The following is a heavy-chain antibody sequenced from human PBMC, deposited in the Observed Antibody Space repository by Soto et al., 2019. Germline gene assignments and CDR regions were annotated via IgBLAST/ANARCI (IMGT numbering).Heavy chain of an antibody. J-gene: IGHJ6*02. Sequence: ASETLSLTCAVYGGSFSGYYWSWIRQPPGKGLEWIGEINHSGSTNYNPSLKSRVTISVDTSKNQFSLKLSSVTAADTAVYYCARVSYYYYGMDVWGQGTTVTVSS. CDR2: INHSGST. V-gene: IGHV4-34*01. CDR1: GGSFSGYY. CDR3: ARVSYYYYGMDV.